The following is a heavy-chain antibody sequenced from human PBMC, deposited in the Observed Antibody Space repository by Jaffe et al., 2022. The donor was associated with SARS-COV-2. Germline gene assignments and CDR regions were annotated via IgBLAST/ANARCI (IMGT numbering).Heavy chain of an antibody. CDR2: ISGSGGST. D-gene: IGHD1-26*01. Sequence: EVQLVESGGGLVQPGGSLRLSCAASGFTFSSYAMSWVRQAPGKGLEWVSAISGSGGSTYYADSVKGRFTISRDNSKNTLYLQMNSLRAEDTAVYYCAKERWVLGGYYYYYYMDVWGKGTTVTVSS. CDR1: GFTFSSYA. CDR3: AKERWVLGGYYYYYYMDV. V-gene: IGHV3-23*04. J-gene: IGHJ6*03.